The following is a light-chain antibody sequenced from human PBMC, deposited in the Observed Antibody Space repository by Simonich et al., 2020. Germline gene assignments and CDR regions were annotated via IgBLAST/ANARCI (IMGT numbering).Light chain of an antibody. J-gene: IGLJ3*02. Sequence: QSALTQPRPVSGSPGQSVTISCTGTSSDVGGYQYVSWYQQHPGKAPKLMIYDVSKRPSGVPERFSGSKSGNPASLTSSGLQAEDEADYYCCSYAGSYTFWVFGGGTKLTVL. CDR2: DVS. CDR1: SSDVGGYQY. V-gene: IGLV2-11*01. CDR3: CSYAGSYTFWV.